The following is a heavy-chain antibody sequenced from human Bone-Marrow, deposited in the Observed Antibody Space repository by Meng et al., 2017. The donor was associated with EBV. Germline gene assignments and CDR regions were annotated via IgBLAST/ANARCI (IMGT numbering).Heavy chain of an antibody. CDR2: ISGSGGST. CDR3: AKGDSSSD. Sequence: VELVEFGGGLVQSGGSLIHTCAASGFTLSSYAMSWARQAPWKGREWVSAISGSGGSTYYADSVKGRFTISRDNSKNTLYLQMNSLRAEDTAVYYCAKGDSSSDWGQGTLVTVSS. J-gene: IGHJ4*02. CDR1: GFTLSSYA. D-gene: IGHD6-6*01. V-gene: IGHV3-23*04.